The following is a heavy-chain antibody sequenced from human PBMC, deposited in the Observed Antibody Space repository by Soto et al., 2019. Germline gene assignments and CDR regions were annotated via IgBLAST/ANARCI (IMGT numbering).Heavy chain of an antibody. CDR2: IYYSGTT. V-gene: IGHV4-28*01. D-gene: IGHD1-26*01. CDR1: GYSISSSNW. CDR3: ASREIQGPIDY. Sequence: QVQLQESGPGLVKPSDTLSLTCAVSGYSISSSNWWGWIRQPPGKGLEWIGYIYYSGTTYYNPSLKSRVTMSVDTYKNQFYLKLTSVTAVDTAVYYCASREIQGPIDYWGQGTLVTVSS. J-gene: IGHJ4*02.